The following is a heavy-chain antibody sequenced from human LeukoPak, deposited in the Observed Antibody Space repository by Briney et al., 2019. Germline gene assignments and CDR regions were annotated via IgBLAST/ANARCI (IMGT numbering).Heavy chain of an antibody. CDR1: GFTFISYG. Sequence: GGPLRLSCAASGFTFISYGMQWVRQAPGKGLVWVSRINTDGSSTSYADSVKGRFTVSRDNAKNTVYLQVNSLRAEDTAVYFCTRELPREVTLDYWGQGTLVTVSS. D-gene: IGHD2-21*02. J-gene: IGHJ4*01. V-gene: IGHV3-74*01. CDR2: INTDGSST. CDR3: TRELPREVTLDY.